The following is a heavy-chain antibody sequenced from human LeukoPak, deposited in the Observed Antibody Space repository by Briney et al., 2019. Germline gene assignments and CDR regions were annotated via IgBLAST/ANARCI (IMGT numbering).Heavy chain of an antibody. J-gene: IGHJ6*02. V-gene: IGHV3-30*02. D-gene: IGHD1-26*01. CDR1: GFTFSSYG. CDR3: ARGASYWGDYYYGVDV. CDR2: IRYDGSNK. Sequence: GGSLRLSCAASGFTFSSYGMHWVRQAPGKGLEWVAFIRYDGSNKYYADSVKGRFTISRDSSKNTLYLQMNSLGAEDTAMYYCARGASYWGDYYYGVDVWGPGTRVTVSS.